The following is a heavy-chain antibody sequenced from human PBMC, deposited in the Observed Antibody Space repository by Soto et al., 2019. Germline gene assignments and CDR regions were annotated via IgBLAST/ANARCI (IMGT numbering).Heavy chain of an antibody. CDR1: GGTFSSYV. J-gene: IGHJ6*02. D-gene: IGHD2-15*01. Sequence: QVQLVQSGAEVKKPGSSVKVSCKASGGTFSSYVINWVRQAPGEGLEWMGGIIPIFGTTNYAQKFQGRATITADESTRTAYMALSGLRSEDTAVYYCERGGVVVDLRVKYDYGMDAWGQGTTVTVSS. CDR3: ERGGVVVDLRVKYDYGMDA. CDR2: IIPIFGTT. V-gene: IGHV1-69*12.